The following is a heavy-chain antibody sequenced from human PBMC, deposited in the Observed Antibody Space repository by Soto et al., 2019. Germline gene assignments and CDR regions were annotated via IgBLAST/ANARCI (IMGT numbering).Heavy chain of an antibody. J-gene: IGHJ6*02. D-gene: IGHD3-9*01. CDR2: IIPIFGTA. V-gene: IGHV1-69*01. CDR3: ARRRYYDILTGYPSYYYYGMDV. CDR1: GGTFSSYA. Sequence: QVQLVQSGAKVKKPGSSVKVSCKASGGTFSSYAISWVRQAPGQGLEWMGGIIPIFGTANYAQKFQGRVTITADESTSTAYMELSSLRSEDTAVYYCARRRYYDILTGYPSYYYYGMDVWGQATTVTVSS.